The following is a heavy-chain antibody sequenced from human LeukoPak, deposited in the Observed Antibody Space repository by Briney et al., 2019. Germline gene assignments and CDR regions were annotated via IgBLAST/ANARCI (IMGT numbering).Heavy chain of an antibody. CDR2: INHSGST. Sequence: SETLSLTCAVYGGSFSGYYWSWIRQPPGKGLEWIGEINHSGSTNYNPSLKSRVTISVDTSKNQFSLKLSSVTAADTAVYYCATTCPGYSSSWYLSKLKLDDAFDIWGQGTMVTVSS. D-gene: IGHD6-13*01. V-gene: IGHV4-34*01. J-gene: IGHJ3*02. CDR3: ATTCPGYSSSWYLSKLKLDDAFDI. CDR1: GGSFSGYY.